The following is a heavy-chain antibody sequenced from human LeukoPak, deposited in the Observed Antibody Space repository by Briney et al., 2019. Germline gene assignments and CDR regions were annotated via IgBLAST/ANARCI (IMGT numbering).Heavy chain of an antibody. D-gene: IGHD2-15*01. Sequence: ASVKVSCKASAYTFTGYVMHWVRQAPGQGPEWMGWINPDSGATNYAEKFEGRVTLTRDTSISTAYMELSRLRSDDTALYYRVGRNTDCSGVYRIFANWGQGTQVTVS. CDR2: INPDSGAT. V-gene: IGHV1-2*02. J-gene: IGHJ4*02. CDR1: AYTFTGYV. CDR3: VGRNTDCSGVYRIFAN.